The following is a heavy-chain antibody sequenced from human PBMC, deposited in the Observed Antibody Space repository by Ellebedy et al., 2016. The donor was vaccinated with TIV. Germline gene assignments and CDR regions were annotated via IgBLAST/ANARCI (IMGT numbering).Heavy chain of an antibody. Sequence: GESLKISCAASGFTFSSYGMNWVRQAPGKGLEWISYINSGSSSIYYADSVKGRFTISRDNAKNSLYLQMNSLRAEDTAVYYCARDQMATIPYWGQGTLVTVSS. V-gene: IGHV3-48*01. J-gene: IGHJ4*02. CDR3: ARDQMATIPY. CDR2: INSGSSSI. D-gene: IGHD5-24*01. CDR1: GFTFSSYG.